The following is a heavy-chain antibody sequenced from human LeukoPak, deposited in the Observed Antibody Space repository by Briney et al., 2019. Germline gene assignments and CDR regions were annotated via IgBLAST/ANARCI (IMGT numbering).Heavy chain of an antibody. CDR3: ARTTDRYDSSGYYLYYFDY. CDR2: INPNSGGT. D-gene: IGHD3-22*01. V-gene: IGHV1-2*02. Sequence: GASVKVSCKASGYTFTGYYMHWVRQAPGQGLEWMGWINPNSGGTNYAQKFQGRVTMTRDTSISTAYMELSRLRSDDTAVYYCARTTDRYDSSGYYLYYFDYWGQGTLVTVSS. CDR1: GYTFTGYY. J-gene: IGHJ4*02.